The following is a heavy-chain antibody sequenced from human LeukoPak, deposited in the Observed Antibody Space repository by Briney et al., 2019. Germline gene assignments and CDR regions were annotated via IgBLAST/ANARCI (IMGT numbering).Heavy chain of an antibody. CDR3: VRSGGL. D-gene: IGHD4-23*01. Sequence: SETLSLTCTVSGGSVSSYHWGWIRQPPGKGLEWIGHISYSGSTNYNPSLKRRVTIPVDTSKHQFSLRLSAVTAADTAVYYCVRSGGLWGQGTMVTVSS. CDR2: ISYSGST. J-gene: IGHJ3*01. CDR1: GGSVSSYH. V-gene: IGHV4-59*02.